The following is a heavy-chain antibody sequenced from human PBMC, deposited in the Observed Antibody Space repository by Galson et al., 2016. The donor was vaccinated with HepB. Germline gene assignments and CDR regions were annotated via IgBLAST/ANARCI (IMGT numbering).Heavy chain of an antibody. Sequence: SVKVSCKASGGTFANYDINWVRQVPGQGLEWMGGVVPLFETRNYAPKFQGRLTITADESTGTAYMELNSLKSDDTAVYYCAIGLAVVVTALRGALDLWGQGTMVVVSS. J-gene: IGHJ3*01. CDR3: AIGLAVVVTALRGALDL. D-gene: IGHD2-21*02. CDR1: GGTFANYD. CDR2: VVPLFETR. V-gene: IGHV1-69*13.